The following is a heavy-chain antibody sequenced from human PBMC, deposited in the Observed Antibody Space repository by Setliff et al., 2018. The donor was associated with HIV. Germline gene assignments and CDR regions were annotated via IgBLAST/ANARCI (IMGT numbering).Heavy chain of an antibody. J-gene: IGHJ3*02. CDR2: ISACNGNT. CDR3: ARSRYDSGGYPDAFDI. V-gene: IGHV1-18*01. Sequence: GASVKVSCKASGYTFTSYIMNWVRQAPGQGLEWMGWISACNGNTKYAQKFQGRVTMTTDTSTSTAYMELRSLRSDDTAVYYCARSRYDSGGYPDAFDIWGQGTMVTVSS. CDR1: GYTFTSYI. D-gene: IGHD3-22*01.